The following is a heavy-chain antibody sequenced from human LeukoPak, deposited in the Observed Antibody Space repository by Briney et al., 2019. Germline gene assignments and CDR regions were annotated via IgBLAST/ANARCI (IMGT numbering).Heavy chain of an antibody. V-gene: IGHV3-48*01. CDR2: ISSSSTTI. D-gene: IGHD6-13*01. J-gene: IGHJ6*03. CDR3: VRDSVDSSSWYSVDYYYYMDV. CDR1: GFTFSSYS. Sequence: PGGSLRLSCAASGFTFSSYSMNWVRQAPGKGLECVSYISSSSTTIYYADSVKGRFTISRDNANNSLYLQMNSLRAEDTAVYYCVRDSVDSSSWYSVDYYYYMDVWGKGTTVTISS.